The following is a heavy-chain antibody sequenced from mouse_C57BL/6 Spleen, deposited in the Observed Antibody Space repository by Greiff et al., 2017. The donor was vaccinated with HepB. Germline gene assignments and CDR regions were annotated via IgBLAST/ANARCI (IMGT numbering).Heavy chain of an antibody. V-gene: IGHV14-4*01. D-gene: IGHD1-1*01. CDR2: IDPENGDT. CDR3: TTLLLRYDY. CDR1: GFTIKDDY. J-gene: IGHJ2*01. Sequence: EVQLQQSGAELVRPGASVKLSCTASGFTIKDDYMHWVKQRPEQGLEWIGWIDPENGDTEYASKFQGKATITADTSSNTAYLQLSSLTSEDTAVYCCTTLLLRYDYWGQGTTLTVSS.